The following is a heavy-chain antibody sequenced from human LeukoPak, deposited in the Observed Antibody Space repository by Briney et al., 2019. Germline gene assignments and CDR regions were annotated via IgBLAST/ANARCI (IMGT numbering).Heavy chain of an antibody. Sequence: GASVNVSCKASGGTFSSYAISWVRQAPGQGLEWMGGIIPIFGTANYAQKFQGRVTITADESTSTAYMELSSLRSEDTAVYYCARGGARYDFWSGPINWFDPWGQGTLVTVSS. V-gene: IGHV1-69*13. CDR2: IIPIFGTA. D-gene: IGHD3-3*01. CDR3: ARGGARYDFWSGPINWFDP. CDR1: GGTFSSYA. J-gene: IGHJ5*02.